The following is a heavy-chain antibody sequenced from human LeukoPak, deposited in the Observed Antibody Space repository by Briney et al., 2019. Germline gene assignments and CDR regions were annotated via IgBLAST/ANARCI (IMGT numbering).Heavy chain of an antibody. J-gene: IGHJ3*02. CDR2: ISGSGGST. Sequence: GGSLRLSCAASGFTFSSFAMSWVRQAPGKGLEWVSGISGSGGSTYYADSVKGRFTISRDNSKNTLYLQMNSLRAEDTAVYYCAKDEDGSGAFDIWGQGTMVTVSS. CDR1: GFTFSSFA. V-gene: IGHV3-23*01. CDR3: AKDEDGSGAFDI.